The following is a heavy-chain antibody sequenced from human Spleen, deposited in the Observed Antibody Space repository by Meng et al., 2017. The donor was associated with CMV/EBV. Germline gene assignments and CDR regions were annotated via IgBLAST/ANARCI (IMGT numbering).Heavy chain of an antibody. Sequence: LKISCAASGFTFSTYSMNWVRQAPGKGLEWVSSISSSSTYIYYADSLKGRFTISRDNAKNSLYLQMNSLRAEDTAVYYCARDPGDTIDYYYGMDVWGQGTTVTVSS. CDR2: ISSSSTYI. D-gene: IGHD5-18*01. CDR3: ARDPGDTIDYYYGMDV. CDR1: GFTFSTYS. V-gene: IGHV3-21*01. J-gene: IGHJ6*02.